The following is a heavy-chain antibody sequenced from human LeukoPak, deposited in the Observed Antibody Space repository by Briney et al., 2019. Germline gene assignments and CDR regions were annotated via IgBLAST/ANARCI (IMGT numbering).Heavy chain of an antibody. CDR2: IIPIFGTA. V-gene: IGHV1-69*05. D-gene: IGHD3-10*01. CDR3: ARERGYMDV. Sequence: ASVKVSCKASGYTFTSYGISWVRQAPGQGLEWMGGIIPIFGTANYAQKFQGRVTITTDESTSTAYMELSSLRSEDTAVYYCARERGYMDVWGKGTTVTVSS. J-gene: IGHJ6*03. CDR1: GYTFTSYG.